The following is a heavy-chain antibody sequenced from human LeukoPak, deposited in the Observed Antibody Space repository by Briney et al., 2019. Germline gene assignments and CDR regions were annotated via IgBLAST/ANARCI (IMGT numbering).Heavy chain of an antibody. J-gene: IGHJ4*02. V-gene: IGHV4-30-4*08. CDR2: IYYSGST. CDR3: ARDRPPRYGGYGYFDY. Sequence: PSETLSLTCTVSGGSISSGDDYWSWIRQPPGKALAWIGYIYYSGSTYYNPSLKSRVTISVDTSKNQFSLKLSSVTAADTAVYYCARDRPPRYGGYGYFDYWGQGTLVTVSS. CDR1: GGSISSGDDY. D-gene: IGHD5-12*01.